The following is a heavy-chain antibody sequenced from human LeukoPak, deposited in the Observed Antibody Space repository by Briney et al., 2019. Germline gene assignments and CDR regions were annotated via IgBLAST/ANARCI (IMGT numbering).Heavy chain of an antibody. CDR2: VYYSGST. V-gene: IGHV4-39*02. Sequence: PSETLSLTCSVSGGSINRSSKYWGWIRQSPGKGLEWIGSVYYSGSTDYNSSLKSRVTISVDTSKNHFSLKLSSVTAADTAVYYCATFSGNYVFDYWGQGTRVTLSS. D-gene: IGHD1-26*01. CDR1: GGSINRSSKY. J-gene: IGHJ4*02. CDR3: ATFSGNYVFDY.